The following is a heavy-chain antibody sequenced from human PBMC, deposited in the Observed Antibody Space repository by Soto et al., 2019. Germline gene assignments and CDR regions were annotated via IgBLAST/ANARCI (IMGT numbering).Heavy chain of an antibody. V-gene: IGHV3-33*08. CDR2: IWYDGSNK. CDR1: GFTFNTYG. D-gene: IGHD2-15*01. CDR3: ARGDCTGAYCYSWPFNYGVDV. J-gene: IGHJ6*02. Sequence: PGGSLRLSCTTSGFTFNTYGMYWVRQAPGKGLEWVAIIWYDGSNKYYGDSVKGRFTISRDNSKNTLYLQMNSLRAEDTALYYCARGDCTGAYCYSWPFNYGVDVWGQGTTVTASS.